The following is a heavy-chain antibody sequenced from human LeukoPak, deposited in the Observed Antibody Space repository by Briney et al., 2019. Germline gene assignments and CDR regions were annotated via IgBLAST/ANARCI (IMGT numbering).Heavy chain of an antibody. D-gene: IGHD6-19*01. V-gene: IGHV3-53*04. CDR2: IYSGGST. CDR1: GFTVSSNY. CDR3: ARAYSSGLVKYFDY. J-gene: IGHJ4*02. Sequence: GSLRLSCAASGFTVSSNYMSWVRQAPGKGLEWVSVIYSGGSTYYADSVKGRFTISRHNSKNTLYLQMNSLRAEDTAVYYCARAYSSGLVKYFDYWDQGTLVTVSS.